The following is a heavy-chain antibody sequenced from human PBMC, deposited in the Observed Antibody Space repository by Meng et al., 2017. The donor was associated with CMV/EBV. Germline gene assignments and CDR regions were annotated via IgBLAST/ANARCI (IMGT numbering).Heavy chain of an antibody. CDR3: ASGPERWYQPRRNWFDP. D-gene: IGHD2-2*01. V-gene: IGHV1-69*05. J-gene: IGHJ5*02. Sequence: SVQVSCKASGGTFSSDAISWVRQAPGQGLGWMGGIIPIFGTANYAQKFQGRVTSTTDESTSTAYMELSSLRSEDTAVYYCASGPERWYQPRRNWFDPWGQGTLVTVSS. CDR1: GGTFSSDA. CDR2: IIPIFGTA.